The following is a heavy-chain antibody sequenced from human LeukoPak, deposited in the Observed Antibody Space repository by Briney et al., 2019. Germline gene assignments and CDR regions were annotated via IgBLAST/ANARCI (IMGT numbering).Heavy chain of an antibody. Sequence: QPGGSLRLSCAASGFTFSSYWMSWVRQAPGKGLEWVANIKQDGSEKYYVDSVKGRFTISRDNAKNSLYLQMNSLRAEDTAVYYCARDLDYYDSSGYYNCWGQGTLVTVSS. CDR1: GFTFSSYW. V-gene: IGHV3-7*01. J-gene: IGHJ4*02. CDR3: ARDLDYYDSSGYYNC. D-gene: IGHD3-22*01. CDR2: IKQDGSEK.